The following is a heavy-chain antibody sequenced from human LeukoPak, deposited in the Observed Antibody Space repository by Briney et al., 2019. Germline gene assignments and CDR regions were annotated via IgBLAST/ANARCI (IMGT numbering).Heavy chain of an antibody. D-gene: IGHD2-21*02. CDR3: AREVIVEVVTARVFDP. V-gene: IGHV4-31*03. CDR2: IHYSGST. J-gene: IGHJ5*02. CDR1: GSSISSGDHY. Sequence: QSSQILSLTRTVSGSSISSGDHYWGWIRQHPGKGLEWIGYIHYSGSTHYNPSLKSRVTISVDTSKNHFSLKLRSVTAADTAVYYCAREVIVEVVTARVFDPWGQGTLVTVSS.